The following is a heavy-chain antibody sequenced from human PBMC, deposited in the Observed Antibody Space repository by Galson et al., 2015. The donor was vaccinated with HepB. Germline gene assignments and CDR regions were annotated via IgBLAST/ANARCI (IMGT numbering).Heavy chain of an antibody. CDR2: YYSGST. Sequence: SETLSLTCTVSGGSISSYYWSWIRQSPGKGLEWIGYYSGSTTYNPSLKSRVTISVDTSKNQLSLKLSSVTAADTAMYYCARNGRGYSYDYWGQGTLVTVSS. J-gene: IGHJ4*02. V-gene: IGHV4-59*01. D-gene: IGHD5-18*01. CDR1: GGSISSYY. CDR3: ARNGRGYSYDY.